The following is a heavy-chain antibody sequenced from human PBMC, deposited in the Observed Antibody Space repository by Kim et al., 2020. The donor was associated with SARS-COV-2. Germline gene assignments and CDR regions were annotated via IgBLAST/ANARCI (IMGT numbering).Heavy chain of an antibody. CDR2: IYSGGST. Sequence: GGSLRLSCAASGFTVSSNYMSWVRQAPGKGLEWVSVIYSGGSTYYADSVKGRFTISRDNSKNTLYLQMNSLRAADTAVYYCARGPRQYYDILTGYYNGHHFDYWGQGTLVTVSS. J-gene: IGHJ4*02. D-gene: IGHD3-9*01. CDR1: GFTVSSNY. CDR3: ARGPRQYYDILTGYYNGHHFDY. V-gene: IGHV3-66*02.